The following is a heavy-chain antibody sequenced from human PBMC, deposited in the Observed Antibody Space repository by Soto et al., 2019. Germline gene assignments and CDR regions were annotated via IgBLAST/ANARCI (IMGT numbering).Heavy chain of an antibody. CDR2: IRSKTDGGTP. Sequence: EVQLVESGGGLVKPGGSLRLSCAASGFTFTNAWMNWVRQAPGKGLEWVGRIRSKTDGGTPDYAAPVKCKFTISRDDSKNTLYGKMNSLKTEDTAIYYCTTEKAYWGQGTLVTVSS. CDR3: TTEKAY. CDR1: GFTFTNAW. J-gene: IGHJ4*02. V-gene: IGHV3-15*07.